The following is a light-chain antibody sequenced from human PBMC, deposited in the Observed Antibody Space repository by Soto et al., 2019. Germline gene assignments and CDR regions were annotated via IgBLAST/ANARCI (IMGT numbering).Light chain of an antibody. V-gene: IGKV1-39*01. CDR2: AAS. Sequence: DIPMTQSPSSLSASVGDRVTITCRASQSVSKYLNWYQQKPGKAPKLLIYAASSLHSGVPSRFSGSGSGTYFTLTISSLQPEDFASYYCQQSYSTPGTFGQGTKLEI. CDR1: QSVSKY. J-gene: IGKJ1*01. CDR3: QQSYSTPGT.